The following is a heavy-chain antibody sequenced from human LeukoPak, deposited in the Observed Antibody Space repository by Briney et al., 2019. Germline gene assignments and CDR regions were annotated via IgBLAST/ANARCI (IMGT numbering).Heavy chain of an antibody. CDR3: ARLRVISGRIQLWPNYYYYGMDV. Sequence: SETLSLTCTVSGGSISSYYWSWIRQPPGKGLERIGYIYYSGSTNYNPSLKSRVTISVGTSKNQFSLKLSSVTAADTAVYYCARLRVISGRIQLWPNYYYYGMDVWGQGTTVTVSS. CDR2: IYYSGST. V-gene: IGHV4-59*08. D-gene: IGHD5-18*01. CDR1: GGSISSYY. J-gene: IGHJ6*02.